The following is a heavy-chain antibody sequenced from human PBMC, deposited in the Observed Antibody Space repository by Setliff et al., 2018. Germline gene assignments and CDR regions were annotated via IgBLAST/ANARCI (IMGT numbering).Heavy chain of an antibody. D-gene: IGHD1-26*01. V-gene: IGHV1-18*01. Sequence: ASVKVSCKASGYTFTTYGVAWVRQAPGQGLEWLGWISGYNGNTNYAQRFQGRVTTTIDTSTNTAYMELRSLRSDDTAVYYCARERVGRYYYYHMDVWGKGTTVTVSS. J-gene: IGHJ6*03. CDR2: ISGYNGNT. CDR1: GYTFTTYG. CDR3: ARERVGRYYYYHMDV.